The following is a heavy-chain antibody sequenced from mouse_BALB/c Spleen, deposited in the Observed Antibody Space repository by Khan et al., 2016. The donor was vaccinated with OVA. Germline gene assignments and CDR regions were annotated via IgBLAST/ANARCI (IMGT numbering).Heavy chain of an antibody. Sequence: EVQLQQSGPELVKPGASVKISCKASGYTFTDYNMDWVKQSHGKSLEWIGDITPNNGGTNYNQKFKGKAKLTVDKSSRTAYMELRSLTSEDTAVYYCTRGGHGSPFDYWGQGTTLTVSS. D-gene: IGHD1-1*01. CDR1: GYTFTDYN. V-gene: IGHV1-18*01. CDR2: ITPNNGGT. CDR3: TRGGHGSPFDY. J-gene: IGHJ2*01.